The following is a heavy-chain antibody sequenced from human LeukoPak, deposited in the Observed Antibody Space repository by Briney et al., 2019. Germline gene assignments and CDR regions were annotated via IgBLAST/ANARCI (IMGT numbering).Heavy chain of an antibody. D-gene: IGHD3-9*01. V-gene: IGHV1-18*01. CDR1: GYTFTTYG. CDR2: ISTSNGNT. J-gene: IGHJ5*01. CDR3: ARVVTVYYRPDS. Sequence: APVKVSCKASGYTFTTYGITWVRQAPGQGLEWTGWISTSNGNTNYAPKVQGRVTLTTDTSTTTAYMELRSLRSDDTAAYYCARVVTVYYRPDSGGQGTLVTVSS.